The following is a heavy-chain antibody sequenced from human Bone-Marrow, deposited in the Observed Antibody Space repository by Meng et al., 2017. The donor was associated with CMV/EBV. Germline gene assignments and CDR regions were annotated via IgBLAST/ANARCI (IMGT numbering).Heavy chain of an antibody. Sequence: WWWVRQAAGEGLERVGRISAPVSTDYNPSLKSRISMSLHTSKKQLSLRLSSVTGADTAVYYCARDRTYAEDGGYFQRQNKLSWYFDLWGRGTLVTVSS. J-gene: IGHJ2*01. D-gene: IGHD3-22*01. V-gene: IGHV4-4*07. CDR2: ISAPVST. CDR3: ARDRTYAEDGGYFQRQNKLSWYFDL.